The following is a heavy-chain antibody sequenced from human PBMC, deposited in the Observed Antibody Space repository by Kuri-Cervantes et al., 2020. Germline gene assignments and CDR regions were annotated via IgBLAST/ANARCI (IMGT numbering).Heavy chain of an antibody. J-gene: IGHJ4*02. D-gene: IGHD4-11*01. Sequence: GESLKISCAASGFTFSSYAMHWVRQAPGKGLEWAAVISYDGSNKYYADSVKGRFTISRDNSKNTLYLQMNSLSAEDTAVYYCVRGHHYSADSYYFDYRGQGTLVTVSS. V-gene: IGHV3-30-3*01. CDR2: ISYDGSNK. CDR3: VRGHHYSADSYYFDY. CDR1: GFTFSSYA.